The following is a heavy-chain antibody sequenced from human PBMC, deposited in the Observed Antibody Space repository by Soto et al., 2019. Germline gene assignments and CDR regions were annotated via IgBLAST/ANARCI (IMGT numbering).Heavy chain of an antibody. V-gene: IGHV4-39*01. CDR3: ARHVGYCSSTSCYPMFYFDY. Sequence: QLQLQESGPGLVKPSETLSLTCTVSGGSISSSSYYWGWIRQPPGKGLEWIGSIYYSGSTYYNPSLKSRVPISVDTSRNQFSLKLSSVTAADTAVYYCARHVGYCSSTSCYPMFYFDYWGQGTLVTVSS. J-gene: IGHJ4*02. CDR1: GGSISSSSYY. CDR2: IYYSGST. D-gene: IGHD2-2*01.